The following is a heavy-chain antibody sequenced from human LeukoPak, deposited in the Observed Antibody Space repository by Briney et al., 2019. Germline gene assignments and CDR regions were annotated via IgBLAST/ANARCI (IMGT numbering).Heavy chain of an antibody. J-gene: IGHJ4*02. V-gene: IGHV4-4*07. CDR3: ARDHYYDSSGYIFDY. CDR1: GGSISSYY. Sequence: SETLSLTCTVSGGSISSYYWSWIRQPAGKGLEWIGRIYTSVSTNYNPSLKSRVTMSVDTSKNLFSLKLSSVTAADTAVYYCARDHYYDSSGYIFDYWGQGTLVTVSS. D-gene: IGHD3-22*01. CDR2: IYTSVST.